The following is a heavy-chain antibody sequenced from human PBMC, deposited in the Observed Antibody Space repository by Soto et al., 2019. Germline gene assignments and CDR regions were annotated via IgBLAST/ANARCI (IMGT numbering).Heavy chain of an antibody. CDR3: AKSGVHDYGEH. Sequence: EVQLLESGGGLVQPGGSLRLSCAASGFTFSSYAMSWVRQTPGKGLEWVSAISGSGGSTYYADSVKGRFTISRDNSKNTLYLQMNSLRAGDTAVYYCAKSGVHDYGEHWGQGTLVTVSS. CDR1: GFTFSSYA. J-gene: IGHJ4*02. V-gene: IGHV3-23*01. CDR2: ISGSGGST. D-gene: IGHD4-17*01.